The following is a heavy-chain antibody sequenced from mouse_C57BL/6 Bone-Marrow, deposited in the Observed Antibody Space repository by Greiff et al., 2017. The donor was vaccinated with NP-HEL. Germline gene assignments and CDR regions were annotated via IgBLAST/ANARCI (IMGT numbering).Heavy chain of an antibody. CDR2: IDPENGDT. CDR1: GFNIKDDY. V-gene: IGHV14-4*01. J-gene: IGHJ3*01. D-gene: IGHD2-5*01. CDR3: TDYYINSVRFAY. Sequence: VQLQQSGAELVRPGASVKLSCTASGFNIKDDYMHWVKQRPEQGLAWIGWIDPENGDTEYASKFPGKATITADTYSNTAYLQLSSLTSENTAVDYCTDYYINSVRFAYWGQGTLVTVSA.